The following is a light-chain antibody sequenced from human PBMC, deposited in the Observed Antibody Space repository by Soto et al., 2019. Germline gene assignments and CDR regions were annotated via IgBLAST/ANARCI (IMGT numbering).Light chain of an antibody. J-gene: IGLJ2*01. CDR1: SSAVRGFSY. V-gene: IGLV2-8*01. CDR3: RAYAGGSPV. CDR2: EAT. Sequence: QSALTQPPSASGSLGQSVTISCTATSSAVRGFSYVSWYQQHPGKAPKLIIYEATERPSGVPDRFSGSKSANTASLTVSGLQPEDEADYYCRAYAGGSPVFGGGTKLTVL.